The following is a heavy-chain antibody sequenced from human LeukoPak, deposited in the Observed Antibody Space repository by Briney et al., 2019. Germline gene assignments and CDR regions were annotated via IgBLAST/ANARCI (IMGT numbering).Heavy chain of an antibody. J-gene: IGHJ5*02. CDR1: GFTFSSYW. CDR3: AKGVVVVVAAYWFDP. V-gene: IGHV3-74*01. D-gene: IGHD2-15*01. CDR2: INSDGSST. Sequence: HPGGSLRLSCAASGFTFSSYWMHWVRQAPGKGLVWVSRINSDGSSTSYADSVKGRFTISRDNAENTLYLQMNSLRAEDTAVYYCAKGVVVVVAAYWFDPWGQGTLVTVSS.